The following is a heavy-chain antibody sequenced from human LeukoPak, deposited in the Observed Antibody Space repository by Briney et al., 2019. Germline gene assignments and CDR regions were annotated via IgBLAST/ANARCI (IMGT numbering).Heavy chain of an antibody. Sequence: GGSLRLSCAASGFTFSNNWMTWVRQAPGKGLEWVANIKQDGSETYYADSVKGRFTISRDTAKNSLYLQMNSLRAEDTAVYYCARDRRPYYYDSSGYYFGGFDYWGQGTLVTVSS. J-gene: IGHJ4*02. V-gene: IGHV3-7*03. CDR2: IKQDGSET. CDR3: ARDRRPYYYDSSGYYFGGFDY. D-gene: IGHD3-22*01. CDR1: GFTFSNNW.